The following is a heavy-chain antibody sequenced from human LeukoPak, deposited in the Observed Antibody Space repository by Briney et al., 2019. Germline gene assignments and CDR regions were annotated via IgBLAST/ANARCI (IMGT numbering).Heavy chain of an antibody. CDR3: ALGYHDVWER. Sequence: SGTLSLTRAVSSGSISSTTWWSWVRQPPEKGLEWIGEINHSGNTYYNPSLTGRVTISVDRSDNQFSLKVNSVTAADTAVYYCALGYHDVWERWGQGTLVTVSS. CDR1: SGSISSTTW. V-gene: IGHV4-4*02. CDR2: INHSGNT. J-gene: IGHJ4*02. D-gene: IGHD1-26*01.